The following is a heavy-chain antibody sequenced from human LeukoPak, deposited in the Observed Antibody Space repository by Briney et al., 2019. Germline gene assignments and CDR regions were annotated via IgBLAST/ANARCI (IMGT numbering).Heavy chain of an antibody. Sequence: SETLSLTCTVSGGSISSYYWSWIRQPPGKGLEWIGYISYSGSTNYNPSLKSRVTISIDTSKDQFSLKLRSVTAADTAIYYCARQGYDILTGYIDAFDIWGQGTMVTVSS. V-gene: IGHV4-59*08. CDR2: ISYSGST. J-gene: IGHJ3*02. CDR1: GGSISSYY. D-gene: IGHD3-9*01. CDR3: ARQGYDILTGYIDAFDI.